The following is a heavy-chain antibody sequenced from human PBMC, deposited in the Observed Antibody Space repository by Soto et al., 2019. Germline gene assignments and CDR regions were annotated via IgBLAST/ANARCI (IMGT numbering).Heavy chain of an antibody. CDR3: ARDSCSGGSCYSLYYYYGMDV. Sequence: VQLVESGGGLVKPGGSLRLSCAASGFTFSDYYMSWIRQAPGKGLEWVSYISSSGSTIYYADSVKGRFTISRDNAKNSLYLQMNSLRAEDTAVYYCARDSCSGGSCYSLYYYYGMDVWGQGTTVTVSS. D-gene: IGHD2-15*01. J-gene: IGHJ6*02. V-gene: IGHV3-11*01. CDR1: GFTFSDYY. CDR2: ISSSGSTI.